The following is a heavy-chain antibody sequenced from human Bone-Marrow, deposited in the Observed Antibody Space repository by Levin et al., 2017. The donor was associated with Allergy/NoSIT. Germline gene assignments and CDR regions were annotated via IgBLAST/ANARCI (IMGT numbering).Heavy chain of an antibody. Sequence: GESLKISCKASGYTFTRFHVHWVRQAPGQGLEWMGIISPDGGSTSYAQKFQGRVSMTRDTSSSTLYMELNSLTSEDTAVYYCARAGDCGGGCYGDAFDIWGQGTMVTVS. CDR2: ISPDGGST. J-gene: IGHJ3*02. D-gene: IGHD2-21*02. CDR1: GYTFTRFH. CDR3: ARAGDCGGGCYGDAFDI. V-gene: IGHV1-46*01.